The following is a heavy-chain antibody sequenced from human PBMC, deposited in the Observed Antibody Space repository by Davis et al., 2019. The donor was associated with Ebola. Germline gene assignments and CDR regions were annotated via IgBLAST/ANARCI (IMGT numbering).Heavy chain of an antibody. J-gene: IGHJ4*02. CDR1: GFTFSSYA. D-gene: IGHD7-27*01. CDR2: ISGSGGST. CDR3: ARDAVARWGSLGKFDY. Sequence: GESLKISCAASGFTFSSYAMSWVRQAPGKGLEWVSAISGSGGSTYYADSVKGRFTISRDNSKNTLYLQMNSLRAEDTAVYYCARDAVARWGSLGKFDYWGQGTLVTVSS. V-gene: IGHV3-23*01.